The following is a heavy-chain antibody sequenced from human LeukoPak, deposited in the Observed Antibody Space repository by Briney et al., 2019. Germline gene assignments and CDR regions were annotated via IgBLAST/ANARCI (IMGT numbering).Heavy chain of an antibody. CDR2: INAGNGNT. CDR1: GYSFTTYA. Sequence: ASVKVSRKASGYSFTTYAMHWVRQAPGQRLEWMGWINAGNGNTKYSQDFQGRVTITRDTSASIAYMELSSLRSEDMAVYYCARTRQDSSIWGFDYWGQGTLVTVSS. D-gene: IGHD6-13*01. J-gene: IGHJ4*02. CDR3: ARTRQDSSIWGFDY. V-gene: IGHV1-3*03.